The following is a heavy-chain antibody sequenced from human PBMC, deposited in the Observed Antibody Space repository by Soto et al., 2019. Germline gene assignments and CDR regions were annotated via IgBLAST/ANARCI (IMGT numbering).Heavy chain of an antibody. J-gene: IGHJ4*02. CDR1: GFTFSSYG. D-gene: IGHD3-10*01. CDR3: ARDLMVRGVIITGYTPTLDY. CDR2: IWYDGSNK. Sequence: GGSLRLSCAASGFTFSSYGMHWVRQAPGKGLEWVAVIWYDGSNKYYADSVKGRFTISRDNSKNTLYLQMNSLRAEDTAAYYCARDLMVRGVIITGYTPTLDYWGQGTLVTVSS. V-gene: IGHV3-33*01.